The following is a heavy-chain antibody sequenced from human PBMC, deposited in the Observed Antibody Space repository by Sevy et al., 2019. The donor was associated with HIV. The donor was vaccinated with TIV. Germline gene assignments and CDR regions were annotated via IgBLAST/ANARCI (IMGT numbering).Heavy chain of an antibody. CDR2: IYYSGST. V-gene: IGHV4-59*01. CDR3: ATTAVAGEPFYYYYMDV. CDR1: GGSISSYY. J-gene: IGHJ6*03. D-gene: IGHD6-19*01. Sequence: SETLSLTCTVSGGSISSYYWSWIRQPPGKGLEWIGYIYYSGSTNYNPSLKSRVTISVDTSKNQFSLKLSSVTAADTAVYYCATTAVAGEPFYYYYMDVWGKGTTVTVSS.